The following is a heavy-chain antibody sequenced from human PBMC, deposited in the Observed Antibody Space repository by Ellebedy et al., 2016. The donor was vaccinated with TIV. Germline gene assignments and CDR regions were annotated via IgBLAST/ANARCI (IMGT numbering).Heavy chain of an antibody. CDR3: ARGGKNHLISFHYFDS. CDR2: ISSSGSTT. D-gene: IGHD1-14*01. Sequence: GGSLRLXXAASGFTFSDYYMGCIRQAPGKGLGWISYISSSGSTTYYADSVEGRFTISRDNAKNSLFLQMNSLRVEDTAVYYCARGGKNHLISFHYFDSWGQGTLVTVSS. CDR1: GFTFSDYY. V-gene: IGHV3-11*01. J-gene: IGHJ4*02.